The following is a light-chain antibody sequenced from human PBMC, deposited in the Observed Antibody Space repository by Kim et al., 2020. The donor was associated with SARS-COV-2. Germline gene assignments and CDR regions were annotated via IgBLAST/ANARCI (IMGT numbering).Light chain of an antibody. Sequence: TLSASYGDRFTISGRASQSISNRLAWYQQKPGKAPKLLIYKASSLESGVPSRFRGSGSGTEFTLTISSLQPDDFATYYCQQSGGTFGQGTKVDIK. J-gene: IGKJ1*01. CDR1: QSISNR. CDR2: KAS. CDR3: QQSGGT. V-gene: IGKV1-5*03.